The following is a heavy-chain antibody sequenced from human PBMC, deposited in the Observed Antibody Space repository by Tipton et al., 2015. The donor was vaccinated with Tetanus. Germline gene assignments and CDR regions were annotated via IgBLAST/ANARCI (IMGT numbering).Heavy chain of an antibody. CDR3: ARGSGWADF. V-gene: IGHV4-34*01. D-gene: IGHD6-19*01. CDR1: GGSLSRYY. Sequence: TLSLTCAVYGGSLSRYYWTWIRQPPGKGLEWIGTISYSGSTSYSPSLKSRVTMSVDTSRNQFSLTLSSVTAADTAVYYCARGSGWADFWGQGTQVTVSS. J-gene: IGHJ4*02. CDR2: ISYSGST.